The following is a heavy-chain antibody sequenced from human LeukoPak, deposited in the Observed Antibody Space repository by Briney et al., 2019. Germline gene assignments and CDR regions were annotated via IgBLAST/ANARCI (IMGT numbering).Heavy chain of an antibody. Sequence: ASVKVSCKASGYTFSAYCMHWVRQAPGQGLEWMGWINPNSGGTNYAQKFQGRVTMTRDTSISTAYMELSRLRSDDTAVYYCARDSADLHYDSPPDYWGQGTLVTVSS. V-gene: IGHV1-2*02. CDR1: GYTFSAYC. J-gene: IGHJ4*02. CDR3: ARDSADLHYDSPPDY. CDR2: INPNSGGT. D-gene: IGHD3-22*01.